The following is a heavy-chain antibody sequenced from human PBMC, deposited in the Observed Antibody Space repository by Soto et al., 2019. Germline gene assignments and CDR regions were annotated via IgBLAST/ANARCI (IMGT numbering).Heavy chain of an antibody. D-gene: IGHD5-18*01. V-gene: IGHV1-69*08. CDR3: ARDQGSMVTAGYYYYYMDV. CDR2: IIPILGIA. CDR1: GGTFSSYT. Sequence: QVQLVQSGAEVKKPGSSVKVSCKASGGTFSSYTISWVRQAPGQELEWMGRIIPILGIANYAQKFQGRVTITADKSTSTAYMELSSLRSEDTAVYYCARDQGSMVTAGYYYYYMDVWGKGTTVTVSS. J-gene: IGHJ6*03.